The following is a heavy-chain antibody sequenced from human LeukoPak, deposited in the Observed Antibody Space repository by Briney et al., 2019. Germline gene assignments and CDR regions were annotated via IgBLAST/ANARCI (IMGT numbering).Heavy chain of an antibody. J-gene: IGHJ4*02. CDR1: GFTFSSYA. Sequence: GGSLRLSCAASGFTFSSYAMSWVRQAPGKGLEYVSAISSNGAGTYYVDSVKGRFTISRDNSKNTLYLQMSSLRLEDTALYYCVKGGSEGGDYWGQGTLVTVSS. CDR2: ISSNGAGT. V-gene: IGHV3-64D*09. CDR3: VKGGSEGGDY. D-gene: IGHD1-26*01.